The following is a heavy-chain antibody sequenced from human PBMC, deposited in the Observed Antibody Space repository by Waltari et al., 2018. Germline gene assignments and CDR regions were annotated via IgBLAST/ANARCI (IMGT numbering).Heavy chain of an antibody. D-gene: IGHD2-21*01. CDR2: ISCNNGHT. CDR3: ARERHRLMEEGYLMALDP. V-gene: IGHV1-18*01. J-gene: IGHJ5*02. Sequence: QLQLVQSGAEVKKPGASVKVSCKAYGSTLSDYGIILVRQAPGQGLEWMGWISCNNGHTNHAQKFQGRLIMTEDTSATTVYMELTYLTSDDTAVYYCARERHRLMEEGYLMALDPWGQGTLVTVSS. CDR1: GSTLSDYG.